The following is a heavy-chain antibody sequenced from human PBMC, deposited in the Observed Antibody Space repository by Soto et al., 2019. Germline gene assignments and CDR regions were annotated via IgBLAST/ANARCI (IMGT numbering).Heavy chain of an antibody. D-gene: IGHD2-15*01. CDR1: GFTFSSYA. Sequence: PGGSLRLSCAASGFTFSSYAMSWVRQAPGKGLEWVANIKQDGSEKYYADSVKGRFTISRDNSKNTLYLQMNSLRAEDTAVYYCAKDEVLVEVVARDYYGMDVWGQGTTVTVSS. CDR3: AKDEVLVEVVARDYYGMDV. J-gene: IGHJ6*02. V-gene: IGHV3-7*01. CDR2: IKQDGSEK.